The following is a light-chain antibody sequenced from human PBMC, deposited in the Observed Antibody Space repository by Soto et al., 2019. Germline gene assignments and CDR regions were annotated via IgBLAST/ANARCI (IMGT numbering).Light chain of an antibody. CDR3: QKYNSAPTR. CDR1: QGISNY. CDR2: GAS. J-gene: IGKJ4*02. V-gene: IGKV1-27*01. Sequence: DIQMTQSPSSLSASVGDRVTITCRASQGISNYLAWYQQKPGKVPKLLIYGASTLQSGVPSRFSGSGSGTEFTLTISGLQPEDVATDYCQKYNSAPTRFGGVTMVVIK.